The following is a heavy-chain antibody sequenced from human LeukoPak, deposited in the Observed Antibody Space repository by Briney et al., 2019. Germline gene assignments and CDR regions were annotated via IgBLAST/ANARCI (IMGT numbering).Heavy chain of an antibody. D-gene: IGHD3-9*01. J-gene: IGHJ3*02. Sequence: SETLSLTCAVYGGSFSGYYWSWIRQPPGKGLEWIGEINHSGSTNYNPSLKSRVPISIDMSKNQFPLKLSSVTAADTAVYYCAKAIRPGTVLRYFDRLPRGAFDIWGQGTMVTVSS. CDR3: AKAIRPGTVLRYFDRLPRGAFDI. V-gene: IGHV4-34*01. CDR1: GGSFSGYY. CDR2: INHSGST.